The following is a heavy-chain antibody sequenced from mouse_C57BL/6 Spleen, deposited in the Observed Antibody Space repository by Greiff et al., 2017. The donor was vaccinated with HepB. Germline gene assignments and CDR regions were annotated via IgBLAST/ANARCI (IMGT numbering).Heavy chain of an antibody. Sequence: QVQLQQPGAELVKPGASVKLSCKASGYTFTSYCMHWVKQRPGRGLEWIGRIDPKSGGTKYDEKFKSKATLTVDKSSSTAYMQLSSLTSEDSAVYYCARGETAKGFAYWGQGTPVTVSA. V-gene: IGHV1-62-3*01. CDR2: IDPKSGGT. CDR1: GYTFTSYC. D-gene: IGHD1-3*01. J-gene: IGHJ3*01. CDR3: ARGETAKGFAY.